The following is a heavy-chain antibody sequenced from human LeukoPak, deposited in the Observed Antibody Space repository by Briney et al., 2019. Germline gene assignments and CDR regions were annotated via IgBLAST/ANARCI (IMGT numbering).Heavy chain of an antibody. J-gene: IGHJ4*02. V-gene: IGHV3-9*01. CDR2: ISWNSGSI. CDR3: AKDSGYYDSSGYYDY. Sequence: PGRSLRLSCAASGFTFDDYAMHWVRQAPGKGLEWVSGISWNSGSIGYADSVKGRFTISRDNAKNSLYLQMNSLRAEDTALYYCAKDSGYYDSSGYYDYWGQGTLVTVSS. D-gene: IGHD3-22*01. CDR1: GFTFDDYA.